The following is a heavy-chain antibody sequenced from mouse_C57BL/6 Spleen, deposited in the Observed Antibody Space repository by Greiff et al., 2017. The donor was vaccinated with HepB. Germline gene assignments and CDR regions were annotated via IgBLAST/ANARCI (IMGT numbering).Heavy chain of an antibody. V-gene: IGHV2-2*01. D-gene: IGHD1-2*01. CDR1: GFSLTSYG. CDR3: ARIGEAFSYYYAMDY. Sequence: QVQLQQSGPGLVQPSQSLSITCTASGFSLTSYGIHWVRQSPGKGLEWLGVIWSGGSTDYNAAFISRLSISKDNSKSQVFFKMNNLQADDTAIYYCARIGEAFSYYYAMDYWGQGTSVTVSS. J-gene: IGHJ4*01. CDR2: IWSGGST.